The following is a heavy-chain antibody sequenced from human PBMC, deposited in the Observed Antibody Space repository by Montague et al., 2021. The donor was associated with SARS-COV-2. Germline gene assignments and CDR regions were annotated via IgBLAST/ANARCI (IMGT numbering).Heavy chain of an antibody. CDR3: ARKGSGRSDLAY. CDR1: GGSISSSSYY. CDR2: IYYSGST. D-gene: IGHD1-26*01. V-gene: IGHV4-39*07. J-gene: IGHJ4*02. Sequence: SETLSLTCTVSGGSISSSSYYWCWIRQPPGKGLGWIGSIYYSGSTYYNPSLNSRVSISVDTSKNQFSLKLSSVTAADTAIYYCARKGSGRSDLAYWGQGTLVTVSS.